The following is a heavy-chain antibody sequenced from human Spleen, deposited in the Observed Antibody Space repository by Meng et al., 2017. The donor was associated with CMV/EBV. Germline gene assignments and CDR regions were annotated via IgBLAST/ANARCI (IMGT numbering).Heavy chain of an antibody. J-gene: IGHJ4*02. CDR3: ATHDYSSDFDY. Sequence: GESLKISCVASGFTVSSKYMSWVRQAPGKGLEWVSVVYAGGTTYYADSVKGRFTISRDYSKNTLYLQMNSLRAEDTAVYYCATHDYSSDFDYWGQGTLVTVSS. V-gene: IGHV3-53*01. CDR1: GFTVSSKY. D-gene: IGHD4-11*01. CDR2: VYAGGTT.